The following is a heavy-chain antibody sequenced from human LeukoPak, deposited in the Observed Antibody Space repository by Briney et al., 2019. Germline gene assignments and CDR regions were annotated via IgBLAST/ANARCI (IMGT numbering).Heavy chain of an antibody. V-gene: IGHV4-38-2*02. D-gene: IGHD3-22*01. Sequence: SETLSLTCTVSSYSISSGYYWGWIRQPPGTGLEWIGSIYHSRSTFYKPSLKSRVTISIDTSKNQFSLKLNSVTAADTAIYYCARSGNVGSAYSPPDYWGQGTLVTVSS. CDR1: SYSISSGYY. CDR2: IYHSRST. J-gene: IGHJ4*02. CDR3: ARSGNVGSAYSPPDY.